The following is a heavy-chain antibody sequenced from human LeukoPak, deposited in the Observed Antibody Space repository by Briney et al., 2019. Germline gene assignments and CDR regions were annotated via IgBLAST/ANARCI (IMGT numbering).Heavy chain of an antibody. Sequence: GGSLRLSCAASGFSFSAYWMTWVRQAPGTGLEWVANINPAGSETYYVDPVKGRFSISRDNAKNLVYLQMNSLRAEDTAVYHCARFGYVAAVGVWGQGTPVTVSS. J-gene: IGHJ4*02. CDR2: INPAGSET. CDR3: ARFGYVAAVGV. CDR1: GFSFSAYW. D-gene: IGHD2-15*01. V-gene: IGHV3-7*01.